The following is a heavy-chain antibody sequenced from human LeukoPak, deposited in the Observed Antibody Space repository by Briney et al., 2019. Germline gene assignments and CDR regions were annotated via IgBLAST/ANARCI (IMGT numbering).Heavy chain of an antibody. Sequence: PGRSLRLSCAASGFTFRSYGMHWVRQAPGKGLEWVAGISYDGRDKYYADSVKGRFTISRDNAKNTLYLQMNSLRAEDTAVYYCARAYYDSGGYYSAPLFDYWGQGTLVTVSS. CDR3: ARAYYDSGGYYSAPLFDY. V-gene: IGHV3-30*03. CDR2: ISYDGRDK. CDR1: GFTFRSYG. J-gene: IGHJ4*02. D-gene: IGHD3-22*01.